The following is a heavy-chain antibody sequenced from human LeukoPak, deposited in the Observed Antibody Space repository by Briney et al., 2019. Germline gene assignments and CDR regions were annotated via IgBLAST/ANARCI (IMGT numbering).Heavy chain of an antibody. CDR2: ISWNSGSI. V-gene: IGHV3-9*01. CDR3: AKSLMVRGVIIN. CDR1: GFTFVDYA. D-gene: IGHD3-10*01. Sequence: GGSLRLSCAASGFTFVDYAMHWVRQAPGKGLEWVSGISWNSGSIGYADSVKGRFTISRDNAKNSLYLQMNSLRAEDTALYYCAKSLMVRGVIINWGQGTLVTVSS. J-gene: IGHJ4*02.